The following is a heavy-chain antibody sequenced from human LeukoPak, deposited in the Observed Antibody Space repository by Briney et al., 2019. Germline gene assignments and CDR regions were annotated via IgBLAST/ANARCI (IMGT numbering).Heavy chain of an antibody. Sequence: GGSLRLSCAASGFTFSSFAVNWVRQAPGKGLEWVAIISSDGGNKYYADSVKGRFTISRDNSNNTLYLQMSSLRGEDTAVYYCARDIGYSDYWGQGTLVTVSS. CDR2: ISSDGGNK. D-gene: IGHD1-26*01. CDR3: ARDIGYSDY. CDR1: GFTFSSFA. V-gene: IGHV3-30*04. J-gene: IGHJ4*02.